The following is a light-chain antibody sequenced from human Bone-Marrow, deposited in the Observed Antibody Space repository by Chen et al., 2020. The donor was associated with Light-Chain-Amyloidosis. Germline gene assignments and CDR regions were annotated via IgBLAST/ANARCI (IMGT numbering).Light chain of an antibody. CDR3: SSYTSSRTLI. J-gene: IGLJ2*01. V-gene: IGLV2-14*03. CDR2: DVN. CDR1: SSDVGGYNY. Sequence: QSALTQPASVSGSPGQSITISCTGTSSDVGGYNYVSWYPHDPGRAPTLIIFDVNRRPSGISNRFSGSKSGNTASLTISGLQAEDETDYYCSSYTSSRTLIFGGGTKLTVL.